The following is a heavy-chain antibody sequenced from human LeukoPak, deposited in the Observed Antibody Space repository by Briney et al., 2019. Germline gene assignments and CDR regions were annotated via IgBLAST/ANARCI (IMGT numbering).Heavy chain of an antibody. J-gene: IGHJ6*03. Sequence: GSLRLSCAASGIIFSSYWMSWVRQAPGKGLEWVAFVDYDGGSKYYTDSVKGRFTISRDNSKNTLYLQMNSLRPEDTAVYYCAKDPGMAVAGYYMDVWGKGTTVTVSS. CDR1: GIIFSSYW. V-gene: IGHV3-30*02. CDR3: AKDPGMAVAGYYMDV. CDR2: VDYDGGSK. D-gene: IGHD6-19*01.